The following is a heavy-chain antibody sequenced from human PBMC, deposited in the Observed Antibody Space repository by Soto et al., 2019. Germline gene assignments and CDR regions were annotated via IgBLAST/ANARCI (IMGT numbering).Heavy chain of an antibody. CDR3: ARDPMI. J-gene: IGHJ4*02. Sequence: SETLSLTCTVSGGSISSYYWSWIRQPPGKGLEWIGYIYYSGSTNYNPSLKSRVTISVDTSKNQFSLKLSSVTAADTAVYYCARDPMIWGQGTLVTVSS. D-gene: IGHD3-22*01. CDR2: IYYSGST. CDR1: GGSISSYY. V-gene: IGHV4-59*12.